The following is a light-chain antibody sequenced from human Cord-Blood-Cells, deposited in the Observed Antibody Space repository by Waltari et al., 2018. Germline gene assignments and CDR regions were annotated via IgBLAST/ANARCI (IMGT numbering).Light chain of an antibody. CDR2: DVS. CDR3: SSYTSSSTPL. V-gene: IGLV2-14*01. J-gene: IGLJ3*02. Sequence: QSALTQPASVSGSPGQSITISCTGTSSDVGGYNYVSWYQQTPGKAPKLMIYDVSNRPSGVSNRFSGSKSGNTASLTISGLQAEDEADYYCSSYTSSSTPLFGGGTKLTVL. CDR1: SSDVGGYNY.